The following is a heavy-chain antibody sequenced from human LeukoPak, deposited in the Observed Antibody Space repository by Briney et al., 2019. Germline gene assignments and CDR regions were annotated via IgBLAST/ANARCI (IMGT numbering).Heavy chain of an antibody. D-gene: IGHD3-3*01. Sequence: ASVKVSCKASGYTFTGYYMHWVRQAPGQGLEWMGWINPNSGGTNCAQKFQGRVTMTRDTSISTAYMELSRLRSDDTAVYYCARGERITIFGVVIDWGQGTLVTVSS. CDR1: GYTFTGYY. V-gene: IGHV1-2*02. J-gene: IGHJ4*02. CDR2: INPNSGGT. CDR3: ARGERITIFGVVID.